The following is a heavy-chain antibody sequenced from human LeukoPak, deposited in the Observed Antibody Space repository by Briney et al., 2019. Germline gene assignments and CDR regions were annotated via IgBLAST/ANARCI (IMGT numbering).Heavy chain of an antibody. CDR3: ARIRDYVWGSYIDY. D-gene: IGHD3-16*01. Sequence: SETLSLTCTVSGGSISSYYWNWIRQPPGKGLEWIGYIYYSGSTNYNPSLKSRVTISVDTSKNQFSLKLSSVTAADTAVYYCARIRDYVWGSYIDYWGQGTLVTVSS. V-gene: IGHV4-59*01. CDR2: IYYSGST. CDR1: GGSISSYY. J-gene: IGHJ4*02.